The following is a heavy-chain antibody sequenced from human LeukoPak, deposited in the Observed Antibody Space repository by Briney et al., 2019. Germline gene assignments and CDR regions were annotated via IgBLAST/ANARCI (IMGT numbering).Heavy chain of an antibody. D-gene: IGHD3-10*01. CDR1: GYTFTGHY. V-gene: IGHV1-2*02. Sequence: ASVKVSCKASGYTFTGHYMHWVRQAPGQGLEWMGWINPNSGGTNYAQKFQGRVTMTRDTSISTAYMELSRLRSDDTAVYYCARNYYGSGSYYQLDYRGQGTLVTVSS. CDR2: INPNSGGT. CDR3: ARNYYGSGSYYQLDY. J-gene: IGHJ4*02.